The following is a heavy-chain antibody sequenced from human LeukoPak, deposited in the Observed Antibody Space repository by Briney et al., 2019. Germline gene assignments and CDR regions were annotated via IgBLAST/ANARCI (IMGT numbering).Heavy chain of an antibody. CDR2: IVGSGDGT. Sequence: GGSLRLSCAVSGLTFSNYAMTWVRQAPGKGLEWVSSIVGSGDGTNYADSVKGRFTISRDNSKNTLYLQMNSLRVEDAAVYYCAKDPNGDYVGAFDDWGQGTMVTVSS. J-gene: IGHJ3*01. CDR3: AKDPNGDYVGAFDD. CDR1: GLTFSNYA. V-gene: IGHV3-23*01. D-gene: IGHD4-17*01.